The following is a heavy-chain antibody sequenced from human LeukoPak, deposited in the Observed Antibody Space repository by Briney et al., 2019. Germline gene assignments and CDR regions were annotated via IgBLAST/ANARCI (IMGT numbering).Heavy chain of an antibody. CDR3: ARDLSMVSPPFDY. D-gene: IGHD2/OR15-2a*01. V-gene: IGHV3-21*01. J-gene: IGHJ4*02. CDR2: ISSSSSYI. Sequence: GGSLRLSCAASGFTFSSYSMDWVRQAPGKGLEWVSSISSSSSYIYYGDSVKGRFTISRDNAKNSLYLQMNGLRAEDTAVYCCARDLSMVSPPFDYWGQETLVTVSS. CDR1: GFTFSSYS.